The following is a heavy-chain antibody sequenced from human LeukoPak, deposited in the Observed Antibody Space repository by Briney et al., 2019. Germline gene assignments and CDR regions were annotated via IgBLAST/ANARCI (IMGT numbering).Heavy chain of an antibody. J-gene: IGHJ3*02. Sequence: ASVKVSCKAFGGSFSSEAIRWVRQPPGQGLEWMGGIIPIFGTATYAQKFQGRVTITTDESTSTAYMELSSLRSEDTAVYYCARNFITIFGVVGAFDIWGQGTMVTVSS. CDR3: ARNFITIFGVVGAFDI. CDR1: GGSFSSEA. V-gene: IGHV1-69*05. CDR2: IIPIFGTA. D-gene: IGHD3-3*01.